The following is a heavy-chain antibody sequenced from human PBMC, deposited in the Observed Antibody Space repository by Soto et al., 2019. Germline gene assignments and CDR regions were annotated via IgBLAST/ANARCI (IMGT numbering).Heavy chain of an antibody. CDR2: IYYSGST. J-gene: IGHJ5*02. Sequence: SETLSLTCTVSGGSISSGGYYWSWIRQHPGKGLEWIGYIYYSGSTYYNPSLKSRVTISVDTSKNQFSLKLSSVTAADTAVYYCASGQGIRGVMSSRWFDPWGQGTLVTVSS. CDR3: ASGQGIRGVMSSRWFDP. D-gene: IGHD3-10*01. CDR1: GGSISSGGYY. V-gene: IGHV4-31*03.